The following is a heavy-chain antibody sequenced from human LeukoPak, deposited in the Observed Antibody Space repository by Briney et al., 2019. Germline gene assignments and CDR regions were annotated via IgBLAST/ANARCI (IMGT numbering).Heavy chain of an antibody. D-gene: IGHD3-22*01. CDR1: GFTFSSYA. CDR3: ARTTFYYDSGYYFDY. Sequence: PGRSLRLSCAASGFTFSSYAMHWVRQAPGKGLEWVAVISYDGSNKYYADSVKGRFIISRDNSKNTLYLQMNSLRAEDTAVYYCARTTFYYDSGYYFDYWGQGTLVTVSS. CDR2: ISYDGSNK. J-gene: IGHJ4*02. V-gene: IGHV3-30-3*01.